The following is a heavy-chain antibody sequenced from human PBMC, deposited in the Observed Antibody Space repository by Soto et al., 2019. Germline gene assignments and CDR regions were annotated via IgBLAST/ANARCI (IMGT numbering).Heavy chain of an antibody. CDR1: GGSISSYY. CDR3: ASMGYHYGSGSYPLDY. V-gene: IGHV4-59*08. Sequence: QVQLQESGPGLVKPSETLSLTCTVSGGSISSYYWTWIRQPPGKGLECIGFMYNGGSSHYNPSLKSRVTISLDTSKHHFSLNLRSVTAADTAVYYCASMGYHYGSGSYPLDYWGQGSLVTVSS. J-gene: IGHJ4*02. CDR2: MYNGGSS. D-gene: IGHD3-10*01.